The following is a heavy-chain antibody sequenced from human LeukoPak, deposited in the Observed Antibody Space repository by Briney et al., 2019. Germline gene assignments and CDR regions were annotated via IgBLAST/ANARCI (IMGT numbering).Heavy chain of an antibody. CDR3: ATRGRGYNFHY. D-gene: IGHD3-22*01. CDR1: GFTVSSNY. V-gene: IGHV3-66*01. CDR2: IYSGGST. Sequence: GGSLRLSCAASGFTVSSNYMSWVRQAPGKGLEWVSVIYSGGSTYYADSVKGRFTISRDNAKNSLYLQMNSLRAEDTAVYYCATRGRGYNFHYWGQGSLVTVSS. J-gene: IGHJ4*02.